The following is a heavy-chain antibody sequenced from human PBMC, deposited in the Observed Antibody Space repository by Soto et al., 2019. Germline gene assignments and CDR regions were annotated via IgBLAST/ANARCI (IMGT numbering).Heavy chain of an antibody. CDR3: ARHITIFGVATPYYYMDV. CDR1: GGSFSGYY. V-gene: IGHV4-34*01. CDR2: INHSGST. D-gene: IGHD3-3*01. Sequence: QVQLQQWGAGLLKPSETLSLTCAVYGGSFSGYYWSWIRQPPGKGLEWIGEINHSGSTNYNPSLKNRVTISVDTSKNQFSLKLSSVTAADTAVYYCARHITIFGVATPYYYMDVWGKGTTVTVSS. J-gene: IGHJ6*03.